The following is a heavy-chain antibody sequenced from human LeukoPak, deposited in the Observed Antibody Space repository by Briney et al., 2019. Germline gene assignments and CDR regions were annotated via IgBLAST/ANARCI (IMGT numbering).Heavy chain of an antibody. D-gene: IGHD6-19*01. CDR3: ARARTYSGGWWYYFDY. Sequence: PGGSLRLSCAASGFTVSSNYMSWVRQAPGKGLEWVSILYSGSSTYYADSVKGRFTISRDTSRNTLYLQMNSLRAEDTAIYYCARARTYSGGWWYYFDYWGQGTLVTVSS. J-gene: IGHJ4*02. V-gene: IGHV3-66*01. CDR1: GFTVSSNY. CDR2: LYSGSST.